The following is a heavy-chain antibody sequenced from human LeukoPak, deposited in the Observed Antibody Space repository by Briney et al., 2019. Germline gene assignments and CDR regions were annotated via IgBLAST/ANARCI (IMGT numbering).Heavy chain of an antibody. J-gene: IGHJ6*03. CDR2: IYTSGST. V-gene: IGHV4-61*02. CDR3: ARVYYGYYYMDV. CDR1: GGSISSSSYY. Sequence: SETLSLTCTVSGGSISSSSYYWGWIRQPAGKGLEWIGRIYTSGSTNYNPSLKSRVTMSVDTSKNQFSLKLSSVTAADTAVYYCARVYYGYYYMDVWGKGTTVTVSS. D-gene: IGHD3-3*01.